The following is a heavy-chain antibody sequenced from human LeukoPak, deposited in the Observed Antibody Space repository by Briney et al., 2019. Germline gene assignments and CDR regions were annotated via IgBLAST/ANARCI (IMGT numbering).Heavy chain of an antibody. CDR2: ISGSGGST. D-gene: IGHD1-20*01. V-gene: IGHV3-23*01. CDR3: AKAAYNSQYYYYYYYMDV. CDR1: GLTFSSYA. J-gene: IGHJ6*03. Sequence: GGSLRLSCAASGLTFSSYAMSWVRQAPGKGLEWVSAISGSGGSTYNADSVKGRFTISRDNSKNTLYLQMNSLRAEDTAVYYCAKAAYNSQYYYYYYYMDVWGKGTTVTVSS.